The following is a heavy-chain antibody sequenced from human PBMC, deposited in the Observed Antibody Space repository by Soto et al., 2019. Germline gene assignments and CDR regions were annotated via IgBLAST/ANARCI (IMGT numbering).Heavy chain of an antibody. Sequence: QVQLVESGGGVVQPGRSLRLSCAASGFTFSSYGMHWVRQAPGKGLEWVAVISYDGSNKYYADSVKGRFTISRDNSKNXXYRKMNSLRAEETAVYYCANAPAIVLVPAGLGGDYWGQGTLVTVSS. CDR1: GFTFSSYG. V-gene: IGHV3-30*18. CDR3: ANAPAIVLVPAGLGGDY. J-gene: IGHJ4*02. CDR2: ISYDGSNK. D-gene: IGHD2-2*01.